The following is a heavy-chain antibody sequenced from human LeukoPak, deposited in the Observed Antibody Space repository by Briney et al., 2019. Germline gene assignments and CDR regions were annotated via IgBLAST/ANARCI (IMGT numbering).Heavy chain of an antibody. J-gene: IGHJ4*02. Sequence: ASVKVSYKVSGYSLSELAMHWVRQAPGKGLEWMGGFEPEHGDTIYAQKFQGRVTMTEDTSRDTAYMELRSLRSKDTPIFYCSTGPHHKAPAVEFWGQGTLVTVSS. CDR3: STGPHHKAPAVEF. V-gene: IGHV1-24*01. CDR2: FEPEHGDT. CDR1: GYSLSELA.